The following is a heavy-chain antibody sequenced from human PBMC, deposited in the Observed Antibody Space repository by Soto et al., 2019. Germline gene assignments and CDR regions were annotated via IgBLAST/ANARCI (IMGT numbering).Heavy chain of an antibody. CDR2: IYYSGST. CDR1: GGSISSSH. V-gene: IGHV4-59*01. D-gene: IGHD3-10*01. CDR3: AREGGWSGETFFDL. J-gene: IGHJ4*02. Sequence: KPSETLSLTCTVSGGSISSSHWSWIRQPPGKGLEWIGYIYYSGSTNYNPSLRSRVTISLDTSKNQVFPKVNSVTAADTAVYYCAREGGWSGETFFDLWGQGSLVTVSS.